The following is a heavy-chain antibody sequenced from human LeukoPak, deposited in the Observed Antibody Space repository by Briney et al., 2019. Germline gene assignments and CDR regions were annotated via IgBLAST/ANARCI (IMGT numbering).Heavy chain of an antibody. V-gene: IGHV3-7*01. D-gene: IGHD3-3*01. J-gene: IGHJ4*02. CDR1: GFTFSSYW. Sequence: GGSLRLSCAASGFTFSSYWMGWVRQAPGKGLQWVANIKTDGSEKYYVDSVKGRFTISRDNAKNSLYLQMNSLRAEDTAVYYCARDPLQHYDFWSGYPYYFDYWGQGTLVTVSS. CDR3: ARDPLQHYDFWSGYPYYFDY. CDR2: IKTDGSEK.